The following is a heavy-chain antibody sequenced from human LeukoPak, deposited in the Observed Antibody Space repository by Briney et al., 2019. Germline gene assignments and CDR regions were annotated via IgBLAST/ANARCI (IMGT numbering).Heavy chain of an antibody. CDR2: IYYSGST. Sequence: SDPLSLPCTVSGGPKNSSSYYWGWIRPPPGKGLEWIESIYYSGSTYYNPSLKSRVTISVDTSKNQFSLKLSSVTAADTAVYYCAGVWGYDSSSFDYWGQRDLFTVSS. CDR1: GGPKNSSSYY. D-gene: IGHD3-22*01. CDR3: AGVWGYDSSSFDY. J-gene: IGHJ4*02. V-gene: IGHV4-39*07.